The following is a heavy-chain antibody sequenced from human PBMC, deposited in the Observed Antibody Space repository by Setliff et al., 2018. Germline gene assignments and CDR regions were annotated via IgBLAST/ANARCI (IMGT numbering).Heavy chain of an antibody. V-gene: IGHV4-59*01. CDR3: ASERESASRQIYFDS. J-gene: IGHJ4*02. CDR2: IYYSGNSNYDT. D-gene: IGHD2-15*01. Sequence: KTSETLSLTCIVSGGSISSYYWNWIRQPPGKGLEWIGYIYYSGNSNYDTNYNPSLKSRVTILSDTSKNQFSLILSSVTAADTAVYYCASERESASRQIYFDSWGQGTLVTVSS. CDR1: GGSISSYY.